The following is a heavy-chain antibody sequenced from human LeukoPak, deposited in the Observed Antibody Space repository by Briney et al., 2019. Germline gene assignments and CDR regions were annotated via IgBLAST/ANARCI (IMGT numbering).Heavy chain of an antibody. CDR2: ISSSGSTI. J-gene: IGHJ6*03. Sequence: GGSLRLSCAASGFTFSSYEMNWVRQAPGKGLEWVSYISSSGSTIYYADSVKGRFTISRDNAKNSLYLQMNSLRAEDTAVYYCASRYYGSGSYYSYYYYYMDVWGKGTTVTISS. CDR3: ASRYYGSGSYYSYYYYYMDV. V-gene: IGHV3-48*03. D-gene: IGHD3-10*01. CDR1: GFTFSSYE.